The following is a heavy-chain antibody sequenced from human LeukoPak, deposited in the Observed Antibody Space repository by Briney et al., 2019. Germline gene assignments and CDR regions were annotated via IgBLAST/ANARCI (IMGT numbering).Heavy chain of an antibody. CDR1: NGSISSGSNY. V-gene: IGHV4-61*02. J-gene: IGHJ6*03. CDR3: ARDLEYSSSSYYYYYMDV. D-gene: IGHD6-6*01. Sequence: SQTLSLTCTVSNGSISSGSNYWSWIRQPAGKGLEWIGRIYTSGSTNYNPSLKSRVTISVDTSKNQFSLKLSSVTAADTAVYYCARDLEYSSSSYYYYYMDVWGKGTTVTVSS. CDR2: IYTSGST.